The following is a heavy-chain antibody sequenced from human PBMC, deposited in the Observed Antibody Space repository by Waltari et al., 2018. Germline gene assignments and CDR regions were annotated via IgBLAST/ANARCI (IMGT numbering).Heavy chain of an antibody. CDR2: INPNRGVA. J-gene: IGHJ3*02. Sequence: QVQLVQSGAEVMQPGASVKVSCKASGYTFTGYHMHWLRQAPGQGLEWMGWINPNRGVADYAQKLQGRVTMTRDTSISTAYMELSRLRSDDTAVYYCARGDSSGYDAFDICGQGTVVTVSS. CDR3: ARGDSSGYDAFDI. V-gene: IGHV1-2*02. CDR1: GYTFTGYH. D-gene: IGHD3-22*01.